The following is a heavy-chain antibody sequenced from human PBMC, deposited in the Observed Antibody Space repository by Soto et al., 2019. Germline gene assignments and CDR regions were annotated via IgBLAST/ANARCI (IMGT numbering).Heavy chain of an antibody. Sequence: GGSLRLSCEVSGFNFSDYWMSWVRQAPGKGLEWVAVIWYDGSNKYYADSVKGRFTISRDNSKNTLYLQMNSLRAEDTAVYYCARDYYDILTGYYFIDYWGQGTLVTVSS. J-gene: IGHJ4*02. V-gene: IGHV3-33*08. CDR1: GFNFSDYW. D-gene: IGHD3-9*01. CDR2: IWYDGSNK. CDR3: ARDYYDILTGYYFIDY.